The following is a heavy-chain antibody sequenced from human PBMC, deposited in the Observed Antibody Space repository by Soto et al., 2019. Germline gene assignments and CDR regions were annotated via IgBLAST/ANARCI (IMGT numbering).Heavy chain of an antibody. Sequence: PGGSLRLSCAASGFTFSGSAMHWVRQASGKGLEWVGRIRSKANSYATAYAASVKGRFTISRDNANNSLYLQMNSLNPEDTAFYYCAKALYGSSSSPIDHWGQGTLVTVSS. J-gene: IGHJ1*01. CDR2: IRSKANSYAT. D-gene: IGHD6-13*01. V-gene: IGHV3-73*01. CDR3: AKALYGSSSSPIDH. CDR1: GFTFSGSA.